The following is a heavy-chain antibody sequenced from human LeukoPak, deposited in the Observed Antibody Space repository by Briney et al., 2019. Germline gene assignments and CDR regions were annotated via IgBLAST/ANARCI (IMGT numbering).Heavy chain of an antibody. CDR1: GFTFSSYA. Sequence: SGGSLRLSCAASGFTFSSYAMHWVRQAPGKGLEYVSAISSNGGSTYYANSVKGRFTISRDNSKNTLYLQMGSLRAEDMAVYYCARGKQQPKDVFDYWGQGTLVTVSS. CDR3: ARGKQQPKDVFDY. D-gene: IGHD6-13*01. V-gene: IGHV3-64*01. J-gene: IGHJ4*02. CDR2: ISSNGGST.